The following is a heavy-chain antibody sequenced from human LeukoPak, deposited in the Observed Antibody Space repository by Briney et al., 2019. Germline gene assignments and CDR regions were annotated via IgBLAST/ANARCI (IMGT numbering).Heavy chain of an antibody. J-gene: IGHJ3*02. D-gene: IGHD4-23*01. CDR3: ARDLGYGGNPEAFDI. Sequence: SVKVSCKASGGTFSSYAISWVRQAPGQGLEWMGGIIPIFGTANYAQKFQGRVTITTDESTSTAYMELSSLRSEDTAVYYCARDLGYGGNPEAFDIWGQGTMVTVSS. CDR1: GGTFSSYA. CDR2: IIPIFGTA. V-gene: IGHV1-69*05.